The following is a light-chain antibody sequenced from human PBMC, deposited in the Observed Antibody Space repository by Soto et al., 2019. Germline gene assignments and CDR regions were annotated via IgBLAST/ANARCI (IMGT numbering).Light chain of an antibody. V-gene: IGLV2-8*01. Sequence: QSARTQPPSASGSPGQSVTISCTGTSSDVGGYNYVSWYQQHPGKAPKLMIYEVTKRPSGVPDRFSGSKSDNTASLTVSGLQAEDEADYYCSSYAGSNFVVFGGGTKLTVL. J-gene: IGLJ2*01. CDR1: SSDVGGYNY. CDR2: EVT. CDR3: SSYAGSNFVV.